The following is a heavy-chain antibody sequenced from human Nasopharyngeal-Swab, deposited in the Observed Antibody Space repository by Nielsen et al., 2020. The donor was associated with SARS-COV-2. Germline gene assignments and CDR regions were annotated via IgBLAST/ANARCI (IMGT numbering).Heavy chain of an antibody. CDR3: ARDDYGDYGYFGH. Sequence: ASVTVSCKASGYTLTGYYMHWVRQAPGQGLEWMGWINPHSRGTKYAQKFQGRVTMTSDTSINTAYMELRRLRSDDTAVYYCARDDYGDYGYFGHWGQGTLVTVSS. V-gene: IGHV1-2*02. J-gene: IGHJ4*02. D-gene: IGHD4-17*01. CDR2: INPHSRGT. CDR1: GYTLTGYY.